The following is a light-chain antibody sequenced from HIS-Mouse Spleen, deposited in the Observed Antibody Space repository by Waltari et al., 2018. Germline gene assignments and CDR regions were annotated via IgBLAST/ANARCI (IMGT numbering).Light chain of an antibody. J-gene: IGLJ2*01. CDR1: ALTQNY. CDR2: EDS. CDR3: YSTDSSGNHRV. V-gene: IGLV3-10*01. Sequence: SYELTQPPSVSVSPGQTARITCSGDALTQNYAYWYQQKSGQAPVLVIYEDSKRPSGIPERFSGSSSGTMATLTISGTQVEDEADYYCYSTDSSGNHRVFGGGTKLTVL.